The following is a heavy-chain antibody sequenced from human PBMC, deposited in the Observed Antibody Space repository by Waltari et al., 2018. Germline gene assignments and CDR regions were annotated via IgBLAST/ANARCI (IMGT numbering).Heavy chain of an antibody. CDR1: GFTFTNYW. J-gene: IGHJ4*02. V-gene: IGHV3-74*01. CDR2: IYGVGGGT. Sequence: EVQLVESGGGLVQPGGSLRLSCAASGFTFTNYWMHWVRQAPATGLVWVSRIYGVGGGTRYADSVKGRFTISRDNAKNTLYLQMNSLRAEDTAIYYCTSVFEYLGQGTPVTVSS. CDR3: TSVFEY.